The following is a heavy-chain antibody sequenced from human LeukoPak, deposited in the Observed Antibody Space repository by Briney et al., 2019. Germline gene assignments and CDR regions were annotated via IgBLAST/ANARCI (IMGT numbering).Heavy chain of an antibody. V-gene: IGHV1-18*01. J-gene: IGHJ4*02. CDR2: ISAYNGNT. Sequence: ASVKVSCKASGYTFTSYGISWVRQPPGQGLEWMGWISAYNGNTNYAQKLQGRVTMTTDTSTSTAYMELRSLRSDDTAVYYCAITPLGGVIVTPTQCFDYWGQGTLVTVSS. CDR3: AITPLGGVIVTPTQCFDY. CDR1: GYTFTSYG. D-gene: IGHD3-16*02.